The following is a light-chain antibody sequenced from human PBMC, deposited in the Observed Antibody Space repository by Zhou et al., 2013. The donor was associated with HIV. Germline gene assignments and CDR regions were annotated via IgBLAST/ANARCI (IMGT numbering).Light chain of an antibody. CDR3: MQTSHVPWT. CDR1: QSLVYSDGNTY. Sequence: DVVMTQSPLSLPVTLGQPASISCRSSQSLVYSDGNTYLNWFQQRPGQSPRRLIYDISYRFSGVPDRFTGSGAGTDFTLKISRVEAEDVGVYYCMQTSHVPWTFGQGTKVEIK. V-gene: IGKV2-30*01. CDR2: DIS. J-gene: IGKJ1*01.